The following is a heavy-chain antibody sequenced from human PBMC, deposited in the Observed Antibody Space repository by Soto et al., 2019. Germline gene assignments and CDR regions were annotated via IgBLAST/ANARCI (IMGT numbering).Heavy chain of an antibody. CDR2: INAGNGNT. Sequence: QVQLVQSGAEVKKPGASVKVSCKASGYTFTSYAMHWVRQAPGQRLEWMGWINAGNGNTKYSQKFQGRVTITRDTSASTAYMVLSSLRSEDTAVYYCARGGLAAAGWGLFDYWGQGTLVTVSS. J-gene: IGHJ4*02. CDR1: GYTFTSYA. V-gene: IGHV1-3*01. D-gene: IGHD6-13*01. CDR3: ARGGLAAAGWGLFDY.